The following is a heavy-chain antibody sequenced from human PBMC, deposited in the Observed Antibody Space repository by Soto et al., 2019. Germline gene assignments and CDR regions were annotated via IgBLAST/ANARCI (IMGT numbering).Heavy chain of an antibody. CDR2: ISTFNGNA. V-gene: IGHV1-18*04. CDR3: ARDVWGTAAAGSYYFDY. D-gene: IGHD6-25*01. CDR1: GYTFSSNG. J-gene: IGHJ4*02. Sequence: QVQLVQSGAEVKKPGASVKVSCKASGYTFSSNGVSWVRQAPGQGLEWMGWISTFNGNAHYAQKFQGRVTMTTDTSTNTAYMELTSLSSDDTAVYYCARDVWGTAAAGSYYFDYWGQGTVVTVSS.